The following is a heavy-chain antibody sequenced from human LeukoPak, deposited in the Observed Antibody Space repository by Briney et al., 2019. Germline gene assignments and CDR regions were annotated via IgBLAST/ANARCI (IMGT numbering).Heavy chain of an antibody. D-gene: IGHD6-19*01. Sequence: GGSLRLSCAASGFTFISYAISWVRQAPGKGLEWVSAISGSGGSTYYADSVKGRFTISRDNSKNTLYLQMNSLRAEDTAVYYCAKDRQCLVLYHFDYWGPGTLVTVSS. CDR1: GFTFISYA. J-gene: IGHJ4*02. CDR3: AKDRQCLVLYHFDY. V-gene: IGHV3-23*01. CDR2: ISGSGGST.